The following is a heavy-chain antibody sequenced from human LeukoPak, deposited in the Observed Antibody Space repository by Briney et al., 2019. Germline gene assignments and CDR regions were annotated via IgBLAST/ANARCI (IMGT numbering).Heavy chain of an antibody. CDR2: ISYDGSNK. Sequence: GRSLRLSCAASGFTFSSYAMHWVRQAPGKGLEWVAVISYDGSNKYYADSVKGRFTISRDNSKNTLYLQMNSLRAEDTAVYYCAEDKVTVYGDPAFDYWGQGTLVTVSS. V-gene: IGHV3-30-3*01. CDR1: GFTFSSYA. D-gene: IGHD4-17*01. J-gene: IGHJ4*02. CDR3: AEDKVTVYGDPAFDY.